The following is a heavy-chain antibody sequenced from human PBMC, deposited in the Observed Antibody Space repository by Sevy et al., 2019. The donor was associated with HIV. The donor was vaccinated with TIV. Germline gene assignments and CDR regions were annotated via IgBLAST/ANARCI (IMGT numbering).Heavy chain of an antibody. J-gene: IGHJ6*03. CDR2: ISYDGSNK. CDR1: GFTFSSYA. Sequence: GESLKISCAASGFTFSSYAMHWVRQAPGKGLEWVAFISYDGSNKYYADSVKGRFTISSDNSKNTLYLQMNSLRAEDTAVYYCARAGDSSSWYSAGPMDVWDKGTTVTVSS. V-gene: IGHV3-30-3*01. CDR3: ARAGDSSSWYSAGPMDV. D-gene: IGHD6-13*01.